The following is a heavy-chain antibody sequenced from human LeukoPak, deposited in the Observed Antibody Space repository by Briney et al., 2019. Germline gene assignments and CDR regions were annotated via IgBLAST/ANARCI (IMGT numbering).Heavy chain of an antibody. D-gene: IGHD1-26*01. V-gene: IGHV3-21*01. CDR2: ISSSSRYI. J-gene: IGHJ3*02. Sequence: PGGSLRLSCVVSGFTFSSFTMNWVRQAPGKGLEWVSSISSSSRYIYYGDSVMGRFTISRDNAKNSLYLQMNSLRAEDTAVYYCARGGSDPVSGRYYGGGAFDIWGQGTMVTVSS. CDR1: GFTFSSFT. CDR3: ARGGSDPVSGRYYGGGAFDI.